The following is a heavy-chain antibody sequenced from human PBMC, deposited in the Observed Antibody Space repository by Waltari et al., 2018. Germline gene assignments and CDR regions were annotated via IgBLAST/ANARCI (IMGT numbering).Heavy chain of an antibody. V-gene: IGHV4-59*01. CDR1: GGSISSYY. J-gene: IGHJ6*03. CDR2: IYYSGST. CDR3: ARERHYSNYPRDYYYMDV. D-gene: IGHD4-4*01. Sequence: QVQLQESGPGLVKPSETLSLTCTVSGGSISSYYWSWIRPTPGRGLAWIGYIYYSGSTNYNPSLKSRVTISVDTSKNQFSLKLSSVTAADTAVYYCARERHYSNYPRDYYYMDVWGKGTTVTVSS.